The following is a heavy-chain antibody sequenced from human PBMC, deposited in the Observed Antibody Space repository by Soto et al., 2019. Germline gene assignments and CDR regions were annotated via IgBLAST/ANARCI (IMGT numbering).Heavy chain of an antibody. Sequence: QVQLQESGPGLVKPSGTLSLTCAVSGGSISSSNWWTWVRQPPGEGLHWIGEIYHDGSTNSNSSLKSRVTISVDKSKNQFFLNLTSVTAADTAVYYCARVGGPRVALDYWGQGTLVTVSS. CDR1: GGSISSSNW. V-gene: IGHV4-4*02. CDR3: ARVGGPRVALDY. D-gene: IGHD2-15*01. J-gene: IGHJ4*02. CDR2: IYHDGST.